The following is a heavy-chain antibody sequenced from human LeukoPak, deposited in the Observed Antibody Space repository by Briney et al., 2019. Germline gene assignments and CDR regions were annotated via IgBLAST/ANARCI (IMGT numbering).Heavy chain of an antibody. Sequence: PGGSLRLSCAASGFTFSSYGMHWVRQAPGKGLEWVAVISYDGSNKYYADSVKGRFTISRDNSKNTLYLQMNSLRAEDTAVYYCAKLREPFDYWGQGTLVTVSS. CDR3: AKLREPFDY. D-gene: IGHD1-14*01. J-gene: IGHJ4*02. CDR2: ISYDGSNK. CDR1: GFTFSSYG. V-gene: IGHV3-30*18.